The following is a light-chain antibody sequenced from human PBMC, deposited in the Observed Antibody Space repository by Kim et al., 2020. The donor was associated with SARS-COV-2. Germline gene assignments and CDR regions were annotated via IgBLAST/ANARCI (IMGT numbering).Light chain of an antibody. CDR1: QSVSDW. CDR3: QQYNTYSLT. V-gene: IGKV1-5*03. J-gene: IGKJ4*01. CDR2: TTS. Sequence: ASVGERVTITCRASQSVSDWLAWYQQKPGKPPKLLISTTSTLESGVPSRFSGSGSGTEFTLTISSLQPDDFATYYCQQYNTYSLTFGGGTKVDIK.